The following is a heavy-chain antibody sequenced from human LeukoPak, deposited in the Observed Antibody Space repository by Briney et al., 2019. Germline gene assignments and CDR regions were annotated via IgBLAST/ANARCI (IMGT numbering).Heavy chain of an antibody. Sequence: GGSLRLSCAASGFTFSSYAMSWVRQAPGKGLEWVSAISGSGGSTYYADSVKGRFTISRDNSKNTLYLQMNSLRAEDTAVYYCAKASPSYSSGWYYFDYWGQGTLVTVSP. CDR3: AKASPSYSSGWYYFDY. D-gene: IGHD6-19*01. J-gene: IGHJ4*02. CDR1: GFTFSSYA. CDR2: ISGSGGST. V-gene: IGHV3-23*01.